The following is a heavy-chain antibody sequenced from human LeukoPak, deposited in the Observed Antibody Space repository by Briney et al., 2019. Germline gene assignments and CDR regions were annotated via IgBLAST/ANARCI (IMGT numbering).Heavy chain of an antibody. D-gene: IGHD3-22*01. J-gene: IGHJ6*03. V-gene: IGHV4-39*07. CDR1: GGSISSSSYY. CDR2: VSYSGSA. Sequence: SETLSLTCTVSGGSISSSSYYWGWVRQPPGKGLEWIGSVSYSGSAYYNPSLKSRVTISVDTSKNQFSLKLSSVTAADTAMYYCARSYYYDNSGYPYYYYMDVWGKGTTVTVSS. CDR3: ARSYYYDNSGYPYYYYMDV.